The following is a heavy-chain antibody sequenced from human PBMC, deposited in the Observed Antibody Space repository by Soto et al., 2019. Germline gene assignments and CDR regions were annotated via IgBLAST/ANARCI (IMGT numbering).Heavy chain of an antibody. D-gene: IGHD3-22*01. CDR3: AREQYYYDSSGYYWASYYYYGMDV. V-gene: IGHV1-18*01. CDR1: GYTFTSYG. J-gene: IGHJ6*02. Sequence: GAAVKVSCKASGYTFTSYGISWVRQAPGQGLEWMGWISAYNGNTNYARKLQGRVTMTTDTSTSTAYMELRSLRSDDTAVYYCAREQYYYDSSGYYWASYYYYGMDVWGQGTTVTVSS. CDR2: ISAYNGNT.